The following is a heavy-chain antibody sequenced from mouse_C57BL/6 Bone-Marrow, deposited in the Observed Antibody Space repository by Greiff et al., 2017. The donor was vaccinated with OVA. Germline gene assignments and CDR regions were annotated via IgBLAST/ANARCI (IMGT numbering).Heavy chain of an antibody. J-gene: IGHJ2*01. V-gene: IGHV1-82*01. CDR2: IYPGDGDT. Sequence: VQLQESGPELVKPGASVKISCKASGYAFSSSWMNWVKQRPGKGLEWIGRIYPGDGDTNYNGKFKGKATLTADKSSSTAYMQLSSLTSEDSAVYFCAREGLSPYYWGQGTTLTVSS. CDR3: AREGLSPYY. CDR1: GYAFSSSW. D-gene: IGHD3-1*01.